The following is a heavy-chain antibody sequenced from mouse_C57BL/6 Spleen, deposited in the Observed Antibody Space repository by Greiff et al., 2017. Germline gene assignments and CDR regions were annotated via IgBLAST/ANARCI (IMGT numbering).Heavy chain of an antibody. CDR1: GYAFSSYW. Sequence: VQLQQSGAELVKPGASVKISCKASGYAFSSYWMNWVKQRPGKGLEGIGQIYPGDGDTNYNGKYKGKATLTADKSSSTAYMQLSSLTAEDSAVYFCARSSGTGWYYFDYWGQGTTLTVSS. V-gene: IGHV1-80*01. CDR3: ARSSGTGWYYFDY. J-gene: IGHJ2*01. CDR2: IYPGDGDT. D-gene: IGHD1-1*02.